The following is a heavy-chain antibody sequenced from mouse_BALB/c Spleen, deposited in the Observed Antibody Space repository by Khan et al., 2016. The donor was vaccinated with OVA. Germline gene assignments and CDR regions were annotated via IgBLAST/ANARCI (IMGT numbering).Heavy chain of an antibody. CDR1: GYSITSAYA. V-gene: IGHV3-2*02. D-gene: IGHD2-4*01. Sequence: EVELVESGPGLVKPSQSLSLTCTVSGYSITSAYARNWLPQFPGNKLGWIGNINYCGTTRFNPSLKSRTSIPRDTSKNQFFLQLNSVTTEDTATYYCARKDYYDYDPFPYWGQGTLVTVSA. CDR2: INYCGTT. CDR3: ARKDYYDYDPFPY. J-gene: IGHJ3*01.